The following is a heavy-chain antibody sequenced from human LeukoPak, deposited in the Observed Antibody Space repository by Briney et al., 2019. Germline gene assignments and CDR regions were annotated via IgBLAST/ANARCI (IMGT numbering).Heavy chain of an antibody. J-gene: IGHJ4*02. Sequence: SETLSLTCTVSGGSISSYYWSWIRQPPGKGLEWIGYIYYSGSTNYNPSLKSRVTISVDTSKNQFSLKLSSVTAADTAVYYCARRSNWNDEGFDYWGQGTLVTVSS. CDR2: IYYSGST. CDR3: ARRSNWNDEGFDY. D-gene: IGHD1-20*01. CDR1: GGSISSYY. V-gene: IGHV4-59*01.